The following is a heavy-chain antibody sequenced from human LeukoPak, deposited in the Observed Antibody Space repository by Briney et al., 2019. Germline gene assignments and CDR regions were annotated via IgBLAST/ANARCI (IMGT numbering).Heavy chain of an antibody. Sequence: ASVKVSCKVSGYTLTELSMHWVRQAPGKGLEWMGGFDPEDGETIYAQKFQGRVTMTGDTSTDTAYMELSSLRSEDTAVYYCATCVYDSSGYFSFDYWGQGTLVTVSS. V-gene: IGHV1-24*01. CDR1: GYTLTELS. J-gene: IGHJ4*02. CDR3: ATCVYDSSGYFSFDY. CDR2: FDPEDGET. D-gene: IGHD3-22*01.